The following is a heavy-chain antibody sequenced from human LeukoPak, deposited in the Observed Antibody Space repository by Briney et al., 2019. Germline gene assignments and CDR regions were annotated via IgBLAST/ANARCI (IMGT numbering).Heavy chain of an antibody. Sequence: PSETLSLTCTVSGXXXXXXTXXXXXXRQPXGKXXXXXGXIXXSGXPYYSPSLKXRVNISVDTSRNQFSLRLSSVTAADTAVFYCARGSXDVLTGYSTLGEYWGQGTLVTVAS. CDR2: IXXSGXP. CDR3: ARGSXDVLTGYSTLGEY. CDR1: GXXXXXXTXX. J-gene: IGHJ4*02. D-gene: IGHD3-9*01. V-gene: IGHV4-39*01.